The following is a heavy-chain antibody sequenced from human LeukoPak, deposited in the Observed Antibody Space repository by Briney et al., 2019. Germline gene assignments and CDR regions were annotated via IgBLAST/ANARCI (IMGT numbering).Heavy chain of an antibody. D-gene: IGHD7-27*01. CDR3: AKGNWGSPFDS. Sequence: TGGSLRLSCAASGFTFGAYSMHWVRQVPGKDLEWVSGISWNSGTIDYVDSVRGRFTVSRDNAKSSLYLQMNSLRADDTDLYYCAKGNWGSPFDSWGQGTLVAVSS. V-gene: IGHV3-9*01. J-gene: IGHJ4*02. CDR2: ISWNSGTI. CDR1: GFTFGAYS.